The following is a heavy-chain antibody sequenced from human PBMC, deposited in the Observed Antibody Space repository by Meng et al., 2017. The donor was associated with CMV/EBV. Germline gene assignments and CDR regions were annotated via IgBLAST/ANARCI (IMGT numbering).Heavy chain of an antibody. CDR1: GYTFTSYY. D-gene: IGHD6-6*01. CDR3: AREEGIAARSDWFDP. V-gene: IGHV1-46*01. CDR2: INPSGGST. J-gene: IGHJ5*02. Sequence: QVEVVTSGAEGKKPGASVKVSCKASGYTFTSYYMHWVRQAPGQGLEWMGIINPSGGSTSYAQKFQGRVTMTRDTSTSTVYMELSSLRSEDTAVYYCAREEGIAARSDWFDPWGQGTLVTVSS.